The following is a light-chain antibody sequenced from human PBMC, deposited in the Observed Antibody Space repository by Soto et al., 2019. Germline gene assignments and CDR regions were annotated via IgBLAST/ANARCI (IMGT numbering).Light chain of an antibody. CDR3: QQYNNWPLT. Sequence: EILMTQSPPTLSVSPGERATLSCRASQSVSIHLAWYQQKLGQAPRVLIYGASTRATGIPARFSGSGSGTEFTLTISSLQSKDFAVYYCQQYNNWPLTFGQGTQVEIK. CDR2: GAS. CDR1: QSVSIH. V-gene: IGKV3-15*01. J-gene: IGKJ1*01.